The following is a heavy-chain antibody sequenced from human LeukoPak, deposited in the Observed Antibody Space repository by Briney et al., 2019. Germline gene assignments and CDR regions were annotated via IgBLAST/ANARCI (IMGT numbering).Heavy chain of an antibody. CDR3: AKAASSSWPSYQYGMDV. J-gene: IGHJ6*02. V-gene: IGHV3-23*01. D-gene: IGHD6-13*01. CDR1: GFTSSSYA. Sequence: PGGSLRLSCAASGFTSSSYAMTWVRQAPGKGLEWVSAISGSGGSTYSADSVKGRFTISKDNSKNTVYLQMNDLRVDDTAVYYCAKAASSSWPSYQYGMDVWGQGTTVTVSS. CDR2: ISGSGGST.